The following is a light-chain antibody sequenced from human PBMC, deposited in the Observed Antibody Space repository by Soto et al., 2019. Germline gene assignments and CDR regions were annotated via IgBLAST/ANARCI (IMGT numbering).Light chain of an antibody. CDR1: SSSIGTNT. Sequence: QSVLTQPPSASGTPGQRVTISCSGSSSSIGTNTVTWYQQLPGTAPQLLIYSNNQRPSGVPDRFSGSKSGTSASLAISGLQSEDEADYYCAAWDVSLVVFGGGTKLTVL. V-gene: IGLV1-44*01. CDR2: SNN. CDR3: AAWDVSLVV. J-gene: IGLJ2*01.